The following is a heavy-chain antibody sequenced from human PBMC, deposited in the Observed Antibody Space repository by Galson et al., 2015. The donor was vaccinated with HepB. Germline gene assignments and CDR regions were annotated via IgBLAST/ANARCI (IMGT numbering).Heavy chain of an antibody. D-gene: IGHD6-19*01. CDR3: ARGLSSGWLIDY. Sequence: SLRLSCAASGFTFSSYAMHWVRQAPGKGLEWVAVISYDGSNKYYADSVKGRFTISRDNSKNTLYLQMNSLRAEDTAVYYCARGLSSGWLIDYWGQGTLVTVSS. CDR1: GFTFSSYA. CDR2: ISYDGSNK. V-gene: IGHV3-30-3*01. J-gene: IGHJ4*02.